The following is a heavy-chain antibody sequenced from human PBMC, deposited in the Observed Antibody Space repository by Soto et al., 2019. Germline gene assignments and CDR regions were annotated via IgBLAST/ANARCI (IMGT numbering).Heavy chain of an antibody. D-gene: IGHD4-17*01. Sequence: SETLSLTCTGSGGSISSYYWSWIRQPPGKGLEWIGYIYYSGSTNYNPSLKSRVTISVDTSKNQFSLKLSSVTAADTAVYYCAFLFGTVTDDAILISGQATIVTVSS. CDR1: GGSISSYY. CDR2: IYYSGST. CDR3: AFLFGTVTDDAILI. J-gene: IGHJ3*02. V-gene: IGHV4-59*08.